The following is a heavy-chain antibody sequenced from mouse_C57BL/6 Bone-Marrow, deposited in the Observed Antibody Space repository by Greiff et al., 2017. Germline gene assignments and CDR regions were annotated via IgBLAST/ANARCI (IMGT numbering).Heavy chain of an antibody. V-gene: IGHV1-9*01. Sequence: VQLQQSGAELMKPGASVKLSCTATGYTFTGYWIEWVKQRPGHGLEWIGEILPGSGSTNYNEKFKGKATITADTSSNTAYLQLSSLTTEDSAIYYCARAGYYVYWYFDVWGTGTTVTVSS. CDR2: ILPGSGST. CDR1: GYTFTGYW. CDR3: ARAGYYVYWYFDV. J-gene: IGHJ1*03. D-gene: IGHD2-3*01.